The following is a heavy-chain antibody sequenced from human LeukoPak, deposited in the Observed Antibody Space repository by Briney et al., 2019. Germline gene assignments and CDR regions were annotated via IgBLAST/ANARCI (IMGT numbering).Heavy chain of an antibody. D-gene: IGHD3-3*01. CDR1: GFTFGDYG. CDR3: AKDFTFLERHQFDY. CDR2: ISWSSGTI. Sequence: GGSLRLSCAASGFTFGDYGMHWVRQRPGKGLEWVSGISWSSGTIVYADSVKGRFTISRDNAKNALYLQMNNLRPDDTALYYCAKDFTFLERHQFDYWGQGTLATVSS. V-gene: IGHV3-9*01. J-gene: IGHJ4*02.